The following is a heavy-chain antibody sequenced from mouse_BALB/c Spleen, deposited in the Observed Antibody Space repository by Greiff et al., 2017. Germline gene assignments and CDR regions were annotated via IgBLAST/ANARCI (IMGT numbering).Heavy chain of an antibody. CDR2: IRNKANGYTT. D-gene: IGHD3-3*01. CDR1: GFTFTDYY. V-gene: IGHV7-3*02. CDR3: ARDTGTRTWFAY. Sequence: EVMLVESGGGLVQPGGSLRLSCATSGFTFTDYYMSWVRQPPGKALEWLGFIRNKANGYTTEYSASVKGRFTISRDNSQSNLYLQMNTLRAEDSATYYCARDTGTRTWFAYWGQGTLVTVSA. J-gene: IGHJ3*01.